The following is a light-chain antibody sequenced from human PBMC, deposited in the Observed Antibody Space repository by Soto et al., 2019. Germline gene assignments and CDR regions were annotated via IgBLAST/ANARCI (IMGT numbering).Light chain of an antibody. CDR3: QQYNNWPPGIT. CDR2: GAS. CDR1: QSISVN. J-gene: IGKJ5*01. Sequence: EIVMTQSPATLSVSPGERATLSCRASQSISVNLAWYQQKPGQAPRLLIYGASTRATGIPARFSGGGSGTEFTLIISSLQSEDFAVYYCQQYNNWPPGITFGQGTRWRL. V-gene: IGKV3-15*01.